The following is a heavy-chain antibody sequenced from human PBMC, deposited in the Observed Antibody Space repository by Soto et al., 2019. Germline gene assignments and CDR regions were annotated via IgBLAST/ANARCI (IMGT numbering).Heavy chain of an antibody. D-gene: IGHD6-6*01. CDR2: MSYNGST. Sequence: SETLSLTCTISNGFINRGGYYWSWIRQRPGKGLEWVGYMSYNGSTYYSPSLKSRATISVGTSKTQLSLKLTSVTAADTATYFCARARVIASRNSFDPWGQGTLVTVSS. V-gene: IGHV4-31*03. J-gene: IGHJ5*02. CDR3: ARARVIASRNSFDP. CDR1: NGFINRGGYY.